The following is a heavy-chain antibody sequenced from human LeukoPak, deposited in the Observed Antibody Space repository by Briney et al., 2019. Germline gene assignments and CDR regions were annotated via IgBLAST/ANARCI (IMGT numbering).Heavy chain of an antibody. V-gene: IGHV2-5*01. J-gene: IGHJ3*02. D-gene: IGHD2-15*01. Sequence: SGPTLVNPTQTLTLTCTFSGFSFSSGGVGVGWIRQPPGGALERLGVIYENDEKLYSSSLQNRLSITKDTSKNQVVLTMANMDPVDTATYYCAHRHRGVASDIWGQGTMVTVSS. CDR1: GFSFSSGGVG. CDR2: IYENDEK. CDR3: AHRHRGVASDI.